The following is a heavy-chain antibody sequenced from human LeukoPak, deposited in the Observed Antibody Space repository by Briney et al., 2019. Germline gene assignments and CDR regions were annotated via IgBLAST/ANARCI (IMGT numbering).Heavy chain of an antibody. CDR1: GFTFSSYE. V-gene: IGHV3-48*03. CDR2: ISISSSTI. Sequence: GGSLRLSCAASGFTFSSYEMNWVRQAPGKGLEWVSYISISSSTIHYADSVKGRFTISRNNAKNALYLQMNSLRAEDMAVYYCARDRPRVGLDYWGQGTLVTVSS. D-gene: IGHD2-2*01. CDR3: ARDRPRVGLDY. J-gene: IGHJ4*02.